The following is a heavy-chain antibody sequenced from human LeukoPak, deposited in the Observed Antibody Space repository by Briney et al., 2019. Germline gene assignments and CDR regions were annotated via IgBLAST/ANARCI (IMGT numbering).Heavy chain of an antibody. D-gene: IGHD5-12*01. V-gene: IGHV1-69*13. CDR1: GGTFSSYA. CDR2: INPNSGGT. Sequence: SVKVSCKASGGTFSSYAISWVRQAPGQGLEWMGWINPNSGGTNYAQKFQGRVTITADESTSTAYMELSSLRSDDTAVYYCARATLSRGYSGYVNFDYWGQGTLVTVSS. J-gene: IGHJ4*02. CDR3: ARATLSRGYSGYVNFDY.